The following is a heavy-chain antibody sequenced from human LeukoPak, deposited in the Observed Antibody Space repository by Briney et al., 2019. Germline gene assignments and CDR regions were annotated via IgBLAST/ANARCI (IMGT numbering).Heavy chain of an antibody. V-gene: IGHV3-30*18. J-gene: IGHJ4*02. D-gene: IGHD3-22*01. CDR1: GFTFSSYG. CDR2: ISYDGSNK. Sequence: PGRSLRLSCAASGFTFSSYGMHWVRQAPGKGLEWVAVISYDGSNKYYADSVKGRFTISRDNSKNTLYLQMNSLRAEDTAVYYCAKLDDSSGVDYWGQGTLVTVSS. CDR3: AKLDDSSGVDY.